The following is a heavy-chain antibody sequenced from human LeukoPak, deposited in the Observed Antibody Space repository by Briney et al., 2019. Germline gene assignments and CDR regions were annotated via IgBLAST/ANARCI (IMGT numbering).Heavy chain of an antibody. CDR2: IYPGDSDT. D-gene: IGHD6-13*01. V-gene: IGHV5-51*01. J-gene: IGHJ3*02. CDR1: GHSFTSYW. Sequence: GESLKISCKGSGHSFTSYWIGWVRQMPGKGLEWMGIIYPGDSDTRYSPSFQGQVTISADKSISTAYLQWSSLKASDTAMYYCARQVPGYSSSWHDAFDIWGQGTMVTVSS. CDR3: ARQVPGYSSSWHDAFDI.